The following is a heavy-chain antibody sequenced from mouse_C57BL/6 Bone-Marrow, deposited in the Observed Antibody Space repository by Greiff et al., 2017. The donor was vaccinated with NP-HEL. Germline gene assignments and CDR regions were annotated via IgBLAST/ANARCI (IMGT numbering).Heavy chain of an antibody. J-gene: IGHJ4*01. CDR3: ARWAHYYGSSYLYAMDY. CDR1: GYTFTDYY. V-gene: IGHV1-19*01. CDR2: INPYNGGT. Sequence: EVQLQESGPVLVKPGASVKMSRKASGYTFTDYYMNWVKQSHGKSLEWIGVINPYNGGTSYNQKFKGKATLTVDKSSSTAYMELNSLTSEDSAVYYCARWAHYYGSSYLYAMDYWGQGTSVTVSS. D-gene: IGHD1-1*01.